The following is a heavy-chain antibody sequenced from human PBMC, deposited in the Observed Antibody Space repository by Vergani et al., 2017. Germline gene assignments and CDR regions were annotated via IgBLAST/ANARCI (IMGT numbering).Heavy chain of an antibody. CDR2: INHNGST. J-gene: IGHJ4*02. CDR1: GGSFSGYY. D-gene: IGHD3-22*01. CDR3: AGGRSAYDSSGYLAI. V-gene: IGHV4-34*01. Sequence: QVQLQQWGAGLLKPSETLSLTCAVYGGSFSGYYWSWIRQPPGKGLEWIGEINHNGSTNYNPSLKSRVTISVDTSKNQFSLKLSSVTAADTAVYYCAGGRSAYDSSGYLAIWGQGTLVTVSS.